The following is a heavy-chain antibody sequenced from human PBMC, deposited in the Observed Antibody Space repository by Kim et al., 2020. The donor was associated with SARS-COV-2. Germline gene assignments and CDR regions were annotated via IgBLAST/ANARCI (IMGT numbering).Heavy chain of an antibody. J-gene: IGHJ4*02. V-gene: IGHV4-34*01. CDR2: INHSGST. CDR3: ARGYYFDY. Sequence: SETLSLTCAVYGGSFSGYYWSWIRQPPGKGLEWIGEINHSGSTNYNPSLKSRVTISVDTSKNQFSLKLSSVTAADTAVYYCARGYYFDYWGQGTLVTVSS. CDR1: GGSFSGYY.